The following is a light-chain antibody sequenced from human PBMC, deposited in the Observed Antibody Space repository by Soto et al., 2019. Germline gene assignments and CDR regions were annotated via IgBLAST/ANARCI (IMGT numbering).Light chain of an antibody. J-gene: IGLJ1*01. V-gene: IGLV1-44*01. Sequence: QSVLAQPPSASGTPGQRVTISCSGSSSNIGSNTVTWYQQLPGTAPNLLIYNNDKRPSGVPDRFSGSKSGTSASLAISGLQSEDEAGYFCAAWEDSLKGDVFGTGTKLTVL. CDR3: AAWEDSLKGDV. CDR1: SSNIGSNT. CDR2: NND.